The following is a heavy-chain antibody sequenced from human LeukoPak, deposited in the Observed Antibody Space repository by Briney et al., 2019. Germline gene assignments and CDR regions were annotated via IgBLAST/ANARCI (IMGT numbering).Heavy chain of an antibody. CDR1: GYTFSNYY. D-gene: IGHD2-8*02. V-gene: IGHV1-46*01. CDR3: AREESGGYFDY. J-gene: IGHJ4*02. CDR2: INPTGTGT. Sequence: ASVKVSCKASGYTFSNYYMHWVRQAPGQGLEWMGLINPTGTGTNYAQKFRGRVTLTRDTSTTTVYMELSSLRSEDSAVYYCAREESGGYFDYWGQGTLVAVSS.